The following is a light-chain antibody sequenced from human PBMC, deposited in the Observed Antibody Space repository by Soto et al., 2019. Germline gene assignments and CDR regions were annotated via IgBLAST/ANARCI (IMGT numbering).Light chain of an antibody. CDR2: GAS. CDR3: QQYNNWPPYP. V-gene: IGKV3-15*01. CDR1: QSVSSN. Sequence: EIVMTQSPATLSVSPGERATLSCRASQSVSSNLAWYQQKPGQAPRLLIYGASTRATGIPARFSGSGSGTEFTLTISSLQSEDFAAYSCQQYNNWPPYPFGQGTKLEIK. J-gene: IGKJ2*01.